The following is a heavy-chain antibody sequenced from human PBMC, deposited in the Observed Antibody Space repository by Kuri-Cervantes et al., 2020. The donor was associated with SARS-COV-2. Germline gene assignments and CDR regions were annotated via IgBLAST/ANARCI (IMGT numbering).Heavy chain of an antibody. CDR2: IYYGGNT. V-gene: IGHV4-59*08. J-gene: IGHJ5*02. D-gene: IGHD2-2*01. Sequence: SETLSLTCTVSGGSISSYFWTWIRQSPGKGLESIGYIYYGGNTNYNPFLESRVTISLDMSKNHFSLRLSSMTAADTAVYYCARVAIEIVPAAILEASKAGFDPWGQGTLVTVSS. CDR3: ARVAIEIVPAAILEASKAGFDP. CDR1: GGSISSYF.